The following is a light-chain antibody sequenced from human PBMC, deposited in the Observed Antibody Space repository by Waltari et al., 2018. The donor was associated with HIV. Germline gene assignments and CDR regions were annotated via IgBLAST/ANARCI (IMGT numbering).Light chain of an antibody. J-gene: IGKJ1*01. CDR1: QSVSSSH. Sequence: EIVLTQSPGTQSLSPGERATLSCRASQSVSSSHLAWYHQKPGQAPRLLIYGASRRATGTPDMFSGSGSETDFTLTISRLEPEDFAVYYCQQYGTSPWTFGHGTKVEIK. V-gene: IGKV3-20*01. CDR2: GAS. CDR3: QQYGTSPWT.